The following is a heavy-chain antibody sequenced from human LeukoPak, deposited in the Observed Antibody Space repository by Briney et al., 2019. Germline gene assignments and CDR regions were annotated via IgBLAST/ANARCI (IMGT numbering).Heavy chain of an antibody. CDR3: ARDGYNVAFDI. Sequence: GGSLRLACAASGFTFTSYGMHWVRQAPGKGLEWVAVIWYDGSNKYYADSVKGRFTISRDTSKNTLFLQMDSLRAEDTAVYYCARDGYNVAFDIWGQGTMVTVSS. V-gene: IGHV3-33*01. D-gene: IGHD1-14*01. J-gene: IGHJ3*02. CDR1: GFTFTSYG. CDR2: IWYDGSNK.